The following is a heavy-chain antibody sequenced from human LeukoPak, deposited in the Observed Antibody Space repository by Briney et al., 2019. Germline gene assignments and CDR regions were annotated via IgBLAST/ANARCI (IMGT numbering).Heavy chain of an antibody. CDR2: MNPSGST. CDR1: GGSFSGYY. J-gene: IGHJ6*03. CDR3: ARGRQDVTMIVVVMTAVSYYLDA. D-gene: IGHD3-22*01. V-gene: IGHV4-34*01. Sequence: SETLSLTCAVYGGSFSGYYWTWIRHTPEKGLEWIGEMNPSGSTNYNPSLKSRVTISVDTSKNQFSLELSSVTAADTAVYYCARGRQDVTMIVVVMTAVSYYLDAWGKGTTVTVS.